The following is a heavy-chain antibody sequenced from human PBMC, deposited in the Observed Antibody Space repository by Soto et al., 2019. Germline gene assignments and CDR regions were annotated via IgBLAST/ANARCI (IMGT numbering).Heavy chain of an antibody. Sequence: EVQLVESGGGLVQPGGSLRLTCVASGFPFSIYSMNWVRQAPGKGLEWSSYITSDTNTIKYADSVKGRFTISRDNAKNLVYLQMTSLRVEDTAVYFCARSVEGHFDYWGQGTVVTVSS. J-gene: IGHJ4*02. CDR2: ITSDTNTI. D-gene: IGHD6-19*01. CDR3: ARSVEGHFDY. V-gene: IGHV3-48*01. CDR1: GFPFSIYS.